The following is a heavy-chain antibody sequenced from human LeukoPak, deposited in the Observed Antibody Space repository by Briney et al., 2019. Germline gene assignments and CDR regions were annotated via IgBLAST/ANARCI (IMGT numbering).Heavy chain of an antibody. J-gene: IGHJ4*02. Sequence: GASVKVSCKASGYTFTSYDINWVRQATGQGLEWVGWMNPNSGNTGYAQKFQGRVTMTRNTSISTAYMELSSLRSEDTAVYYCARGRGSAYSSSWHSAYWGQGTLVTVSS. V-gene: IGHV1-8*01. CDR2: MNPNSGNT. CDR3: ARGRGSAYSSSWHSAY. D-gene: IGHD6-13*01. CDR1: GYTFTSYD.